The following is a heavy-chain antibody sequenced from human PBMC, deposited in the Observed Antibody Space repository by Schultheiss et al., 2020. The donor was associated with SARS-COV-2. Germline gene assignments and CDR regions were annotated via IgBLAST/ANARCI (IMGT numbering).Heavy chain of an antibody. D-gene: IGHD1-14*01. V-gene: IGHV4-39*01. CDR1: GASISTKSHY. J-gene: IGHJ6*03. Sequence: SETLSLTCTVSGASISTKSHYWGWIRQPPGKGLEWIGSVYYSGSTYYNPSLKSRLTISVNTPKNQFSLKVNSVTAADTAVYYCARRRNHYYMDVWGKGTTVTVSS. CDR2: VYYSGST. CDR3: ARRRNHYYMDV.